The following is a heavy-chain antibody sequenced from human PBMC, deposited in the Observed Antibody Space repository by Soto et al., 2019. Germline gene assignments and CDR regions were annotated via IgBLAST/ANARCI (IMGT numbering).Heavy chain of an antibody. CDR3: ARHHASGWYYFDY. CDR2: IYYSGST. D-gene: IGHD6-19*01. Sequence: SETLSLTCTVSGGSISSSSYYWGWIRQPPGKGLEWIGSIYYSGSTYYNPSLKSRVTISVDTSKNQFSLKLSSVTAADTAVYYCARHHASGWYYFDYWGQGTLVTVSS. CDR1: GGSISSSSYY. V-gene: IGHV4-39*01. J-gene: IGHJ4*02.